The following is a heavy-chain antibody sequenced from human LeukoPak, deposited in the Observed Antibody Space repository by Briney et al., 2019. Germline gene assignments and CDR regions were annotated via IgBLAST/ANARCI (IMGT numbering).Heavy chain of an antibody. Sequence: ASVKVSCKASGYTFTGYYMHWVRQAPGQGLEWMGWINPNSGGTNYAQKFQGRVTMTRDTSISTAYMELSRLRSDDTAVYYCATVRGLYSSSWYKEIAFDIWGQGTMVTVSS. V-gene: IGHV1-2*02. CDR1: GYTFTGYY. D-gene: IGHD6-13*01. CDR3: ATVRGLYSSSWYKEIAFDI. J-gene: IGHJ3*02. CDR2: INPNSGGT.